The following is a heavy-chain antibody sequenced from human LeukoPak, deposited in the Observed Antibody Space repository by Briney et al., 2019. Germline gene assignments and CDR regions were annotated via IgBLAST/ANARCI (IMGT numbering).Heavy chain of an antibody. CDR1: GFTFANTW. CDR2: INNDGSAT. V-gene: IGHV3-74*01. Sequence: SLXXSCAASGFTFANTWMHWVRQAPGKGVVWVSLINNDGSATNYADSVKGRFTISRDNAKNTVYLQMNSLRAEDTAVYYCAIGGTYGSGSWGQGTLVTVSS. CDR3: AIGGTYGSGS. J-gene: IGHJ4*02. D-gene: IGHD3-10*01.